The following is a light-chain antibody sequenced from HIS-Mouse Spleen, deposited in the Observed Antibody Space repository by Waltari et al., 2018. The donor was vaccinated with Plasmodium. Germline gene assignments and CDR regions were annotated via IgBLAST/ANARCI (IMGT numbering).Light chain of an antibody. CDR2: DVS. V-gene: IGLV2-14*03. CDR3: SSYTSSSTLNYV. J-gene: IGLJ1*01. CDR1: SSDVGGYNY. Sequence: QSALTQPASVSGSPGQSITISCTGTSSDVGGYNYVSWYQQHPGKAPKLMLYDVSNRPSGVSNRFSGSTSGNTASLTISGLQAEDEADYYCSSYTSSSTLNYVFGTGTKVTVL.